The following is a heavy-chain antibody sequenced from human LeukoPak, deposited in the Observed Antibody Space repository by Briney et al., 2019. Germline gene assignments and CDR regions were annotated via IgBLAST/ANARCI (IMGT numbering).Heavy chain of an antibody. CDR3: TREVAGTGGFDY. CDR1: GDRVSSNNAA. V-gene: IGHV6-1*01. D-gene: IGHD6-13*01. Sequence: SQTLSLTCAISGDRVSSNNAAWIWIRQSPSRGLEWLGRTYHRSTWYDDYVVSVRSRLTITPDISKNQVSLQLNSVTPEDTAVYYCTREVAGTGGFDYWGQGITVTVSS. J-gene: IGHJ4*02. CDR2: TYHRSTWYD.